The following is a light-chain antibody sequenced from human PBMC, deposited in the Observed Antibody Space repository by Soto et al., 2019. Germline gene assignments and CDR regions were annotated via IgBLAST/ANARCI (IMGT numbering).Light chain of an antibody. V-gene: IGKV3-20*01. J-gene: IGKJ1*01. CDR2: GAS. CDR1: QSVSSSY. Sequence: EIVLSQSRGTLSLSPGERVTLSCRASQSVSSSYLAWYQQKPGQAPRLLIYGASSRATGIPDRFSGSGSGTDFTLTISRLEPEDFAVYYCQQYGSSPLWTFGQGTKVDIK. CDR3: QQYGSSPLWT.